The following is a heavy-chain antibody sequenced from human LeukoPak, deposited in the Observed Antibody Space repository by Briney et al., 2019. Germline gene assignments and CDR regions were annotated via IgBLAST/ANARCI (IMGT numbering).Heavy chain of an antibody. J-gene: IGHJ3*02. D-gene: IGHD6-19*01. CDR3: ARRGWQWLVNAFDI. V-gene: IGHV3-11*04. Sequence: PGGSLRLSCAASGFTFSDYYMSWIRQAPGKGVEWVSYISSSGSSIYYADSVKGRFTISRDNAKNSLYLQMNSLRAEDTAVYYCARRGWQWLVNAFDIWGQGTMVTVSS. CDR2: ISSSGSSI. CDR1: GFTFSDYY.